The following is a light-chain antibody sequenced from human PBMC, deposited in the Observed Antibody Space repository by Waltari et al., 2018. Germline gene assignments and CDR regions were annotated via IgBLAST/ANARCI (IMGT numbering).Light chain of an antibody. Sequence: IQMTQSPSSLSASVGDRVSISCRASQGIDTDLTWCQQKPGKAPKSLIYVASMLQSGVPSKFSGSGSGTDYTLTISSLQPGDSATYYCQQYNSWPPSFGQGTHLEIK. CDR1: QGIDTD. J-gene: IGKJ2*03. CDR2: VAS. V-gene: IGKV1-16*02. CDR3: QQYNSWPPS.